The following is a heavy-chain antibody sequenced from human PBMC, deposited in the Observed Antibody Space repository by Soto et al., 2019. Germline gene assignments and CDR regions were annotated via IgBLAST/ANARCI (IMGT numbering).Heavy chain of an antibody. CDR1: GGSISNYF. D-gene: IGHD3-3*01. J-gene: IGHJ4*02. V-gene: IGHV4-4*07. Sequence: SETLSLTCTVSGGSISNYFCNWIRQPAGKGLEWIGRIDNSGSTNYNPSLKSRITMSADTSRNQFSLKLSSVTAADTAVYYCARGGQDFWSGPFDYWGQGALVTVSS. CDR3: ARGGQDFWSGPFDY. CDR2: IDNSGST.